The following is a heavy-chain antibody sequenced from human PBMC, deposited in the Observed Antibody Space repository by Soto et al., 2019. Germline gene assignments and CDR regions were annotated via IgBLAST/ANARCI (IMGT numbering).Heavy chain of an antibody. J-gene: IGHJ4*02. V-gene: IGHV3-53*01. D-gene: IGHD3-3*01. Sequence: PGGSLRLSCVVSGLTVSDNYMGWVRQAPGKGLEWVSVILSGGKTFHAASVRGRLTISGDNGKNSVYLQMNSLRVEDTATYYCAGGRGRLGYFHFTFWGQGTPVTAPQ. CDR3: AGGRGRLGYFHFTF. CDR2: ILSGGKT. CDR1: GLTVSDNY.